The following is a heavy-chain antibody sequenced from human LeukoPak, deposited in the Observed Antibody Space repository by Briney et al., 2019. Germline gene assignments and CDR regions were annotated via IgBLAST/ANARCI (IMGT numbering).Heavy chain of an antibody. D-gene: IGHD1-14*01. J-gene: IGHJ4*02. Sequence: PETLSLTCTVSGGSISNYYWSWIRQPPGKGLEWIGYISYSGSTNYNPSLKSRVTISADMSKNQFSLKLSSVTAADTAVYYCARQRTVGSSISYWGQGTLVTVSS. V-gene: IGHV4-59*08. CDR1: GGSISNYY. CDR3: ARQRTVGSSISY. CDR2: ISYSGST.